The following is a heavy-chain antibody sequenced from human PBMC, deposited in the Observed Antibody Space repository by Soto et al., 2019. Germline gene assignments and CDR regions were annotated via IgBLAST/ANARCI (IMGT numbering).Heavy chain of an antibody. V-gene: IGHV4-59*01. CDR2: IYYSVST. CDR3: ERQYSSGWPHFDY. CDR1: GGSISSYY. Sequence: XATLSLTCTVSGGSISSYYWSWIRQPPGKGLEWIGYIYYSVSTNYNPSLKSRVTISVDTSKNQFSLKLSSVTAADTAVYYCERQYSSGWPHFDYWGQGTLVTVSS. D-gene: IGHD6-19*01. J-gene: IGHJ4*02.